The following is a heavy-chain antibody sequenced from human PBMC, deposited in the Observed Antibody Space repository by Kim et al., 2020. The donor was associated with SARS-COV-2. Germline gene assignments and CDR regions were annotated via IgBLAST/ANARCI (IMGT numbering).Heavy chain of an antibody. D-gene: IGHD5-12*01. J-gene: IGHJ3*02. CDR1: GFTFGDYA. CDR2: IRSKAYDGTT. CDR3: TPVRDGYKLCALEI. Sequence: GGSLRLSCTASGFTFGDYAMSWVRQAPGKGLEWVGFIRSKAYDGTTEYAASVKVRFTNSRDDSKSIAYLQMNSLKTEDTDVYYWTPVRDGYKLCALEIWGKGTMVTVSS. V-gene: IGHV3-49*04.